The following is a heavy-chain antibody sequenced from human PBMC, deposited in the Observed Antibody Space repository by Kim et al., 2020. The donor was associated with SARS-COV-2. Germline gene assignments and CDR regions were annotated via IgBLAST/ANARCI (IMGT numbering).Heavy chain of an antibody. V-gene: IGHV3-23*01. CDR2: ISGDTRYT. Sequence: GGSLRLSCAASGFTFNHYAMTWVRQAPGRGLEWVSAISGDTRYTYYADSVKGRFTFSRDNSKNMLYLQMNNLGAEDPAVYYCAKNLATGIAAYDHWSQGTLVTVPS. D-gene: IGHD2-21*01. CDR1: GFTFNHYA. CDR3: AKNLATGIAAYDH. J-gene: IGHJ4*02.